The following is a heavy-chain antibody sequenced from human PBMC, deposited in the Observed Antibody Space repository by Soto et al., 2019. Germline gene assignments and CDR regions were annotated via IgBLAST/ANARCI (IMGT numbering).Heavy chain of an antibody. CDR1: GYTPTNYD. CDR3: ARALYRRVTYSAFDH. Sequence: QVPLVQSGPEVKKPGASVTVSCKTSGYTPTNYDIGWVRQAPGQGLAWMGWISAYKGTRNSAQQPHVGLNMTTDTSTKPTYIELRSLISDDTAVYLWARALYRRVTYSAFDHWGQGPLVTSPS. CDR2: ISAYKGTR. J-gene: IGHJ4*02. V-gene: IGHV1-18*01. D-gene: IGHD3-16*01.